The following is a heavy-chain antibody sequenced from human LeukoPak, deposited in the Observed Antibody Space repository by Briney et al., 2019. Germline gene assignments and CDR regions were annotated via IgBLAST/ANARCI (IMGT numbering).Heavy chain of an antibody. J-gene: IGHJ4*02. CDR3: ATARDNTY. V-gene: IGHV3-30*02. CDR2: IRYDGSNK. CDR1: GFTFSNFG. Sequence: GGSLRLSCAASGFTFSNFGMHWVRQAPGKGLEWVAFIRYDGSNKYYADSVKGRFTISRDNAKNSLYLQMNSLRAEDTAVYYCATARDNTYWGQGTLVTVSS. D-gene: IGHD2-15*01.